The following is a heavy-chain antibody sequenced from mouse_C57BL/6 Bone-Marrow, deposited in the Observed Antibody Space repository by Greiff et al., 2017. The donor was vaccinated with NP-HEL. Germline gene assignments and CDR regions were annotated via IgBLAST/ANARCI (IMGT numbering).Heavy chain of an antibody. J-gene: IGHJ1*03. Sequence: EVKVVESGGGLVKPGGSLKLSCAASGFTFSSYAMSWVRQTPEKRLEWVATISDGGSYTYYPDNVKGRFTISRDNAKNNLYLQMSHLKSEDTAMYYCARGIYYGYDDWYFDVWGTGTTVTVSS. CDR3: ARGIYYGYDDWYFDV. D-gene: IGHD2-2*01. CDR2: ISDGGSYT. CDR1: GFTFSSYA. V-gene: IGHV5-4*03.